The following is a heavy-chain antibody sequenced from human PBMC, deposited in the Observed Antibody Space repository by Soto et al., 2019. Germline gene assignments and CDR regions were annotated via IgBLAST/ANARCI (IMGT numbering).Heavy chain of an antibody. D-gene: IGHD6-6*01. J-gene: IGHJ2*01. V-gene: IGHV1-3*01. CDR1: GYTFTSYA. Sequence: ASVKVSCKASGYTFTSYAMHWVRQAPGQRLEWMGWINAGNGNTKYSQEFQGRVTITRDTSASTAYMELSSLRSEDTAVYYCAREAQQLVLIWYFDLWGRGTLVTVSS. CDR2: INAGNGNT. CDR3: AREAQQLVLIWYFDL.